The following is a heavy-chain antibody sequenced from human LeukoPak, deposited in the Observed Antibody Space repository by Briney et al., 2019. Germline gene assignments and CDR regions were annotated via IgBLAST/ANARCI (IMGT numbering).Heavy chain of an antibody. CDR3: AKWLGYCTSTSCYGMDV. D-gene: IGHD2-2*01. CDR2: VSGSGGST. V-gene: IGHV3-23*01. Sequence: GGSLRLSCAASGFTFSSYAMRWVRQAPGKGLEWVSGVSGSGGSTYYTDSVKGRFTVSRDNSENTVYLQMNSLRADDSAVYYCAKWLGYCTSTSCYGMDVWGQGTTVTVSS. J-gene: IGHJ6*02. CDR1: GFTFSSYA.